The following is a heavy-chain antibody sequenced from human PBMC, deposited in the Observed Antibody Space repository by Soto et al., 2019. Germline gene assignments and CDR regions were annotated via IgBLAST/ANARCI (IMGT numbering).Heavy chain of an antibody. CDR1: GYTFTSYG. CDR2: ISAYNGNT. CDR3: ASPGGYGHTKTLDY. D-gene: IGHD6-19*01. V-gene: IGHV1-18*01. Sequence: ASVKVSCKASGYTFTSYGISWVRQAPGQGLDCMGWISAYNGNTNYAQKLQGRVTMTTDTSTSTAYMELRSLRSDDTAVYYCASPGGYGHTKTLDYWGQGTLVTVSS. J-gene: IGHJ4*02.